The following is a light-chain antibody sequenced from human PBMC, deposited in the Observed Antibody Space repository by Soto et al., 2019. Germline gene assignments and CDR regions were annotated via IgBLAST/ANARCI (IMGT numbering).Light chain of an antibody. CDR2: GNS. J-gene: IGLJ3*02. CDR3: QSYDSSLSGWV. Sequence: QLVLTQPPSVSGAPGQRVTIPCTGSGSNIGAGYNVHWYQQLPGTAPKLLIYGNSNRPSGVPDRFSGSKSGTSASLAITGLQAEDEADYYCQSYDSSLSGWVFGGGTKVTVL. V-gene: IGLV1-40*01. CDR1: GSNIGAGYN.